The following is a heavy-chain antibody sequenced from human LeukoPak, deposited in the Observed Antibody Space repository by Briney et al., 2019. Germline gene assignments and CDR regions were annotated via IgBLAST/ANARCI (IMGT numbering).Heavy chain of an antibody. D-gene: IGHD1-26*01. V-gene: IGHV3-9*01. CDR1: GFTVSSNY. CDR3: ARAHGAGGFFDY. CDR2: ISWNDNSI. Sequence: GGSLRLSCAASGFTVSSNYMSWVRQAPGKGLEWVSGISWNDNSIGFADSVKGRFTISRDNAKNSLYLQMNSLRAEDTALYYCARAHGAGGFFDYWGQGTLVTVSS. J-gene: IGHJ4*02.